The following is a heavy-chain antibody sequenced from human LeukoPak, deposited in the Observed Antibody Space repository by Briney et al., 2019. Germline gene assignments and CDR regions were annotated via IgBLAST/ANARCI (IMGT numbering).Heavy chain of an antibody. CDR1: GGSISSYY. J-gene: IGHJ3*02. CDR2: IYYSGST. D-gene: IGHD5-18*01. CDR3: ARHAGGYSYGYTFDI. Sequence: SETLSLTCTVSGGSISSYYWSWIRQPPGKGLEWIGYIYYSGSTNYNPSLKSRVTISVDTSKNQFSLKLSSVPAADTAVYYCARHAGGYSYGYTFDIWGQGTMVTVSS. V-gene: IGHV4-59*08.